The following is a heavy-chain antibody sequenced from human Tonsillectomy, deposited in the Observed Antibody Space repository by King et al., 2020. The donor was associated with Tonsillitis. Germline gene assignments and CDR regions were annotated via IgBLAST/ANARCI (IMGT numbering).Heavy chain of an antibody. CDR3: ARHLLYFPFDY. CDR1: GGSISSSNYY. J-gene: IGHJ4*02. D-gene: IGHD2-2*02. Sequence: MQLQDAGPGLVKPSETLSLTCTVSGGSISSSNYYWGWIRQPTGKGLEWIGSFYYSGRTYYNPSLKSRVTISVDTSKNQFSLLLSSVTAADSAVYYCARHLLYFPFDYWGQGTLVTVSS. V-gene: IGHV4-39*07. CDR2: FYYSGRT.